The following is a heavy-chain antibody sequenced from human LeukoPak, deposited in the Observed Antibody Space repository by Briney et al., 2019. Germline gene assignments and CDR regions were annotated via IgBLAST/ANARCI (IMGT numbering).Heavy chain of an antibody. V-gene: IGHV4-59*05. CDR1: GGSISSYY. CDR2: IYYSGST. Sequence: PSETLSLTCTVSGGSISSYYWSWIRQPPGKGLEWIGSIYYSGSTYYNPSLKSRVTISVDTSKNQFSLKLSSVTAADTAVYYCARKAPGLGPDYWGQGTLVTVSS. D-gene: IGHD3/OR15-3a*01. CDR3: ARKAPGLGPDY. J-gene: IGHJ4*02.